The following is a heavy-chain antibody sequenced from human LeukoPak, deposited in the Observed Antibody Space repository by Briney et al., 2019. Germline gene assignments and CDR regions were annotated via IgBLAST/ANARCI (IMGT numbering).Heavy chain of an antibody. CDR3: AKDERYCSGGSCYPASFDY. J-gene: IGHJ4*02. D-gene: IGHD2-15*01. CDR2: ISGSGGST. V-gene: IGHV3-23*01. CDR1: GFTFSSYA. Sequence: GGSLRLSCAASGFTFSSYAMSWVRQAPGKGLEWVSAISGSGGSTYYADSVKGRFTISRDNSKNTLYLQMNSLRAEDTAVYYCAKDERYCSGGSCYPASFDYWGQGTLVTVSS.